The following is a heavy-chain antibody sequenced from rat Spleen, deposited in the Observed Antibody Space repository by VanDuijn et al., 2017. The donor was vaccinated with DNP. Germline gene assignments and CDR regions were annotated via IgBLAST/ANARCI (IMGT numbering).Heavy chain of an antibody. CDR3: ASRPPPTRGPFDY. CDR1: GFTFSDHN. J-gene: IGHJ2*01. Sequence: EVQLVESGGDLVQPGRSLKLSCAASGFTFSDHNMAWVRQAPKKGLEWVATINYDGSNTYYRDSVKGRFTISRDNARSTLSLQMDSLRSEDTATYYCASRPPPTRGPFDYWGQGVTVTVSS. D-gene: IGHD1-4*01. V-gene: IGHV5-7*01. CDR2: INYDGSNT.